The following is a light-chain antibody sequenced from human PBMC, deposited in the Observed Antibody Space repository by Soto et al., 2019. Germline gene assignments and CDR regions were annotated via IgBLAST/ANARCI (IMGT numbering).Light chain of an antibody. CDR3: QQYDRSVT. V-gene: IGKV3-20*01. CDR1: QHVTTTY. Sequence: IVLTQSPATLSLSPGERATLSCTASQHVTTTYIAWYQQKFGQAPRLLIYGASTRATGTPDRFTGGGFGTDFTLTISRVEPEDFAVYYCQQYDRSVTFGGGTKVEMK. CDR2: GAS. J-gene: IGKJ4*01.